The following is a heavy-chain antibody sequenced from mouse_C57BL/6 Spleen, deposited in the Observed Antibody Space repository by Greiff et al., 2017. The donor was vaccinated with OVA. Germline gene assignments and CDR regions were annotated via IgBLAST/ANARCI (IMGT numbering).Heavy chain of an antibody. J-gene: IGHJ3*01. D-gene: IGHD2-4*01. Sequence: QVQLQQSGAELAKPGASVKLSCKASGYTFTSYWMHWVKQRPGQGLEWIGYINPCSGYTKYNQKFKDKATLTADKSSSTAYMQLSSLTYEDSAVYDGAKFYYNYEGFAYWGQGTLVTVSA. CDR3: AKFYYNYEGFAY. CDR1: GYTFTSYW. CDR2: INPCSGYT. V-gene: IGHV1-7*01.